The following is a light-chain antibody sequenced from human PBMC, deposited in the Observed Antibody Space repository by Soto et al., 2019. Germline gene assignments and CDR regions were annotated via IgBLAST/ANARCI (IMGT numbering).Light chain of an antibody. J-gene: IGLJ1*01. CDR3: SSYTSSRTLYV. Sequence: QSALTQPASLSGSPRQSITISCTGAISDVGSYTYVSWYQQHPGEAPKLMIYEVNNRPSGVSNRFSGSKSGNTASLTISGLQAEDEADYYCSSYTSSRTLYVFGTGTKVTV. CDR1: ISDVGSYTY. V-gene: IGLV2-14*01. CDR2: EVN.